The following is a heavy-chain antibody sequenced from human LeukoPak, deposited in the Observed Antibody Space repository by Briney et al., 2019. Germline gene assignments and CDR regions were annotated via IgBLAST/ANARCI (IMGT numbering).Heavy chain of an antibody. Sequence: ASVKVSCKASGYTFTGYYMHWVRQAPGRGLEWMGWINPNSGGTNYAQKFQGRVTMTRDTSISTAYMELSRLRSDDTAVYYCARDPRAAAEYYYYYYMDVWGKGTTATVSS. D-gene: IGHD6-13*01. J-gene: IGHJ6*03. V-gene: IGHV1-2*02. CDR3: ARDPRAAAEYYYYYYMDV. CDR2: INPNSGGT. CDR1: GYTFTGYY.